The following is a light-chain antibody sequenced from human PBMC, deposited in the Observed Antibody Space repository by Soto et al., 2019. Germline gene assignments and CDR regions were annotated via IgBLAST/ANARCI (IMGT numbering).Light chain of an antibody. CDR2: GAS. CDR1: QSVSSN. Sequence: EIVMTQSPATLSVSPGERATLSCRASQSVSSNLAWYQQKPGQASRLLIYGASTRATGIPARFSGSGSGTEFTLTISSLQSEDFAVYYCQQYNNRVTFGPGTKVDIK. J-gene: IGKJ3*01. CDR3: QQYNNRVT. V-gene: IGKV3-15*01.